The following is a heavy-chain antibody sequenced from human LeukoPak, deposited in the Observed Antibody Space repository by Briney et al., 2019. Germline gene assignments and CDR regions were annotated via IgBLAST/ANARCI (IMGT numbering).Heavy chain of an antibody. CDR3: ARGKGSLEYSSSYGMDV. V-gene: IGHV3-21*01. Sequence: GGSLRLSCAASGFTLSIYSMNWVRQAPGKGLEWVSSISSSSSYIYYADSVKGRFTISRDNAKNSLYLQMNSLRAEDTAVYYCARGKGSLEYSSSYGMDVWGQGTTVTVSS. CDR1: GFTLSIYS. D-gene: IGHD6-6*01. CDR2: ISSSSSYI. J-gene: IGHJ6*02.